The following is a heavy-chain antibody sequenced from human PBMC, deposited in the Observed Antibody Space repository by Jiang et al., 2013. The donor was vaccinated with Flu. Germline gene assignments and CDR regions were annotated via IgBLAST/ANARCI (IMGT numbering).Heavy chain of an antibody. D-gene: IGHD4-11*01. CDR2: IHPADSDT. V-gene: IGHV5-51*01. CDR1: GYRFTGYW. Sequence: GESLKISCKGSGYRFTGYWIGWVRQRPGKGLEWMGIIHPADSDTRYSPSFQGQVTISVDKSSNTAYLQWSSLKASDTAIYYCARSYDYSNRYYYYGMDVWGQGTTVTV. J-gene: IGHJ6*02. CDR3: ARSYDYSNRYYYYGMDV.